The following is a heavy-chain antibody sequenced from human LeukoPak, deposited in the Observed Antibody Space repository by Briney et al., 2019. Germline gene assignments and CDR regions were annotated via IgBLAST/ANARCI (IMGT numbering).Heavy chain of an antibody. J-gene: IGHJ6*02. CDR2: IYSGGST. CDR1: GFTVSSNY. D-gene: IGHD2-15*01. CDR3: ARDSPYPGGGPVNYYYGMDV. Sequence: GGSLRLSCAASGFTVSSNYMSWVRQAPGKGLEWVSVIYSGGSTYYADSVKGRFTISRDNSKNTLYLQMNSLRAEDTAVYYCARDSPYPGGGPVNYYYGMDVWGQGTTVTVSS. V-gene: IGHV3-66*01.